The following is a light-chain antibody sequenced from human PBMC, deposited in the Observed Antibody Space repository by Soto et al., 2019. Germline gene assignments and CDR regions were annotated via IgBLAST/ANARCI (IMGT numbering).Light chain of an antibody. V-gene: IGLV1-47*01. Sequence: QSVLTQPPSASGTPGQRVTISCSGTSSNIGSNYVYWYQQLPGTAPKLLIFSNNQRPSGVPDRFSASKSGNTASLTISGLQAEDEADYYCSSFTSSSTYVFGTGTRSPS. J-gene: IGLJ1*01. CDR3: SSFTSSSTYV. CDR2: SNN. CDR1: SSNIGSNY.